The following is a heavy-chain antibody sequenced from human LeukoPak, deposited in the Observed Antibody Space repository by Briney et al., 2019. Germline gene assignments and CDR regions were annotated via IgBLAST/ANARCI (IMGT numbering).Heavy chain of an antibody. V-gene: IGHV4-59*08. CDR3: ASNYYGSGSLDY. CDR1: DGSISGYY. D-gene: IGHD3-10*01. J-gene: IGHJ4*02. CDR2: IYYSGST. Sequence: PSETLSLTCTVSDGSISGYYWSWIRQPPGKGLEWIGYIYYSGSTNYNPSLKSRVTISVDTSKNQFSLKVSSVTAADTAVYYCASNYYGSGSLDYWGQGNLVTVSS.